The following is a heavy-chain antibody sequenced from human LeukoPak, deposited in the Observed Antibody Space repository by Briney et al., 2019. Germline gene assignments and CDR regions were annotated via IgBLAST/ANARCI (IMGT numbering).Heavy chain of an antibody. CDR3: AKGGLRLLVGATGSYFDY. V-gene: IGHV3-30*18. Sequence: GGSLRLSCAASGFTFSSYGMHWVRQAPGKGLEWVAVISYDGSNKYYADSVKGRFTISRDNSKNTLYLQMNSLRAEDTAVYYCAKGGLRLLVGATGSYFDYWGQGTLVTVSS. J-gene: IGHJ4*02. CDR1: GFTFSSYG. D-gene: IGHD1-26*01. CDR2: ISYDGSNK.